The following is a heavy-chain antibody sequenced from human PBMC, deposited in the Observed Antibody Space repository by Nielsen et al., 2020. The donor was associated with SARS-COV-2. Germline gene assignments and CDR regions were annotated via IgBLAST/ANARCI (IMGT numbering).Heavy chain of an antibody. CDR1: GFTFSSYG. V-gene: IGHV3-30*18. J-gene: IGHJ4*02. D-gene: IGHD2-2*02. CDR2: ISYDGSNK. CDR3: AKAGIVVVPAAIPYFDY. Sequence: GESLKISCAASGFTFSSYGMHWVRQAPGKGLEWVAVISYDGSNKYYADSVKGRFTISRDNSKNTLYLQMNSLRAEDTAVYYCAKAGIVVVPAAIPYFDYWGQGTLVTVSS.